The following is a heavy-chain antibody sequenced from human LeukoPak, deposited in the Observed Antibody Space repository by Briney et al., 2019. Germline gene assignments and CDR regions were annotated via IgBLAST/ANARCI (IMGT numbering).Heavy chain of an antibody. D-gene: IGHD6-19*01. Sequence: ASVKVSCKASGYTFTSYYMHWVRQAPGQGLEWMGIINPSGGSTNYAQKFQGRITMTRDTSTSTVYMELSSLRSEDTAVYYCARDFRGVSSGWSGNLDYWGQGTLVTVSS. CDR3: ARDFRGVSSGWSGNLDY. CDR2: INPSGGST. J-gene: IGHJ4*02. V-gene: IGHV1-46*01. CDR1: GYTFTSYY.